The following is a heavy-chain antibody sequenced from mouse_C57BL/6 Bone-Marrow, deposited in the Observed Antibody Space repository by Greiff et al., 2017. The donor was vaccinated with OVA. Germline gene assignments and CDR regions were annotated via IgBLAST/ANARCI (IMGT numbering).Heavy chain of an antibody. CDR3: SIDLGRSLYAMDS. J-gene: IGHJ4*01. V-gene: IGHV5-16*01. CDR1: GFTFSDYY. D-gene: IGHD1-1*01. CDR2: INYDGSST. Sequence: EVQVVESEGGLVQPGSSMKLSCTASGFTFSDYYMAWVRQVPEKGLEWVANINYDGSSTYYLDSLKSRFIISRDNAKNILYLQMLSLKSEDTATYYCSIDLGRSLYAMDSWGQGTSVTVSS.